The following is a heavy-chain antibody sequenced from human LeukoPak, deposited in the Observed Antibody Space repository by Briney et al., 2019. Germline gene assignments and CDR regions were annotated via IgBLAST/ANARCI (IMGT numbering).Heavy chain of an antibody. Sequence: ASVKVSCKASGYTFTSYYMHWVRQALGQGLEWMGIINPSGGSTSYAQKFQGRVTMTRDTSTSTVYMELSSLRSEDTAVYYCARGIDYDFWSGYSPSAFDPWGQGTLVTVSS. CDR2: INPSGGST. V-gene: IGHV1-46*01. J-gene: IGHJ5*02. D-gene: IGHD3-3*01. CDR1: GYTFTSYY. CDR3: ARGIDYDFWSGYSPSAFDP.